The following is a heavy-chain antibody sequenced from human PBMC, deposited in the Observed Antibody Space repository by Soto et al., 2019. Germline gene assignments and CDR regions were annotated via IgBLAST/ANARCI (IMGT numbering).Heavy chain of an antibody. D-gene: IGHD3-10*01. CDR3: AREVGDYYGSGRYPPNNWFDP. Sequence: QVQLQQWGAGLLKPSETLSLTCAVYGGSFSGYYWSWIRQPPGKGLEWIGEINHSGSTNYNPSLKSRVTISVDTSKNKFSLKLSSVTAADTAVYYCAREVGDYYGSGRYPPNNWFDPWGQGTLVTVSS. CDR1: GGSFSGYY. V-gene: IGHV4-34*01. CDR2: INHSGST. J-gene: IGHJ5*02.